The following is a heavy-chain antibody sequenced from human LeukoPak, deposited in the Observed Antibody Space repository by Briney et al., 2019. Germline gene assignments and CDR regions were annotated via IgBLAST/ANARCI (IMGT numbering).Heavy chain of an antibody. J-gene: IGHJ6*03. CDR1: GGSFTTHY. Sequence: PSETLSLTCTVSGGSFTTHYWSWIRQPPGRGLEWIGYISYIGSTNYNPSLKSRVTISIDTSKNQFSLKLSSVTAADTAVYYCARESEQLVADKGMGVWGKGTTVTVSS. D-gene: IGHD6-6*01. CDR3: ARESEQLVADKGMGV. V-gene: IGHV4-59*11. CDR2: ISYIGST.